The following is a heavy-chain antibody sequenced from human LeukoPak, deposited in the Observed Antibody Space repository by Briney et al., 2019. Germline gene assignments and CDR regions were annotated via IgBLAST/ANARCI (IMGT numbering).Heavy chain of an antibody. CDR3: AKHSTYCSGGSCQEDFDY. CDR1: GFTFSSYA. D-gene: IGHD2-15*01. J-gene: IGHJ4*02. CDR2: ISDSGGRT. Sequence: GGSLRLSCAASGFTFSSYAMSWVRQAPGKGLEWVSAISDSGGRTYYAGSVKARFTISRDNSKNTLYLQMESLRAEDTAVYYCAKHSTYCSGGSCQEDFDYWGQGTLVTVSS. V-gene: IGHV3-23*01.